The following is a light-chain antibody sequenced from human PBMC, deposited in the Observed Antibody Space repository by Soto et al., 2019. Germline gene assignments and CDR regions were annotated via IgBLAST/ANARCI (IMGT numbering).Light chain of an antibody. Sequence: EIVLTQSPGTLSLSPGERATLSCRASQSVSSSYLAWYQQKPGQAPRLLIYGASSRATGIPDRFSGSGSGTDFPLTISRLEPEDFAVYYCQQYGSSPVTFGLGTKVEIK. V-gene: IGKV3-20*01. CDR2: GAS. J-gene: IGKJ1*01. CDR3: QQYGSSPVT. CDR1: QSVSSSY.